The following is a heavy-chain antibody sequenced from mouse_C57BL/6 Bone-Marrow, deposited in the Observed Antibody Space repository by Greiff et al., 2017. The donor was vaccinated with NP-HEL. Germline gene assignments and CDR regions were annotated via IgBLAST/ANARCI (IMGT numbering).Heavy chain of an antibody. Sequence: QVQLQQPGAELVKPGASVKMSCKASGYTFTSYWITWVKQRPGQGLEWIGDIYPGSGSTNYNEKFKSKATLTVDTSSSTAYMQLSSLTSEDSAVYYCARGDYGSSWSDWYFDVWGTGTTVTVSS. D-gene: IGHD1-1*01. CDR1: GYTFTSYW. V-gene: IGHV1-55*01. J-gene: IGHJ1*03. CDR3: ARGDYGSSWSDWYFDV. CDR2: IYPGSGST.